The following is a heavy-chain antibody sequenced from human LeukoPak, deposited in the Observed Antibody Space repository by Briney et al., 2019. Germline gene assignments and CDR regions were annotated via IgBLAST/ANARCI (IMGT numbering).Heavy chain of an antibody. J-gene: IGHJ4*02. V-gene: IGHV4-61*02. D-gene: IGHD3-16*01. CDR2: IYTSGST. CDR1: GGSISSGSYY. CDR3: ARWTFKNPPTFDY. Sequence: SQTLSLTCTVSGGSISSGSYYWSWIRQPPGKGLEWIGRIYTSGSTNYNPSLKSRVTISVDTSKNQFSLKLSSVTAADTAVYYCARWTFKNPPTFDYWGQGTLVTVSS.